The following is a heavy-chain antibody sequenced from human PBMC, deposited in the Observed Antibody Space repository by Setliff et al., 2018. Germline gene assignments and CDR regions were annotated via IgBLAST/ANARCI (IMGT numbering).Heavy chain of an antibody. J-gene: IGHJ6*03. Sequence: ASVKVSCKASGYTFTRYGISWVRQAPGQGFEWMGTINTGGGSASIVDQFQGRVTMTRDTSTSTVFMELSSLRSEDTAVYYCARDRNDNYESSGYYYAGGYMDVWGKGTTVTVSS. D-gene: IGHD3-22*01. CDR3: ARDRNDNYESSGYYYAGGYMDV. CDR2: INTGGGSA. CDR1: GYTFTRYG. V-gene: IGHV1-46*01.